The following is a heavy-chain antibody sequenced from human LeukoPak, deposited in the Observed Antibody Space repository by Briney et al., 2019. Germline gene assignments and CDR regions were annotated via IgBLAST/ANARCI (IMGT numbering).Heavy chain of an antibody. Sequence: GGSLRLSCAASGFNFNDAWMDWVRQVLGKGLEWVGRIKSKVYSATADYAAPVMGRFTISRDDSKSTLYLQMNSLKIEDTAVYYCAALGFGDFSASDNWGQGTLVTVSS. CDR3: AALGFGDFSASDN. D-gene: IGHD3-10*01. CDR2: IKSKVYSATA. CDR1: GFNFNDAW. J-gene: IGHJ4*02. V-gene: IGHV3-15*01.